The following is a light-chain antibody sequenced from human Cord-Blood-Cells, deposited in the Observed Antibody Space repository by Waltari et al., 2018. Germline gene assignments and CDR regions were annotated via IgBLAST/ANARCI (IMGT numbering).Light chain of an antibody. CDR3: QQYGSSPYT. J-gene: IGKJ2*01. V-gene: IGKV3-20*01. CDR1: QSVSSSY. Sequence: EIVLTQSPGTLSLSPGERATLSCRASQSVSSSYLSWYKQKPGQAPRLLIDGASSRATGTPDRFSGSGSGTDFTLTISRLEPEDFAVYYCQQYGSSPYTFGQGTKLEIK. CDR2: GAS.